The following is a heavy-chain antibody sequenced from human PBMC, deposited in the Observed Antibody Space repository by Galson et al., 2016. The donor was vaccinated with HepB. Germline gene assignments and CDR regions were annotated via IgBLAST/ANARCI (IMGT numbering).Heavy chain of an antibody. Sequence: SETLSLTCAVSGGSISSSYWWAWVRQPPGKGLEWIGEVSHSGSTNYNPSLKSRLSISVDKSKNQFSLKLSSVTAADTAAYYCARVRMQSNSKIMVVITHRGSFGYWGQGTLVTVSS. CDR2: VSHSGST. CDR1: GGSISSSYW. CDR3: ARVRMQSNSKIMVVITHRGSFGY. V-gene: IGHV4-4*02. J-gene: IGHJ4*02. D-gene: IGHD3-22*01.